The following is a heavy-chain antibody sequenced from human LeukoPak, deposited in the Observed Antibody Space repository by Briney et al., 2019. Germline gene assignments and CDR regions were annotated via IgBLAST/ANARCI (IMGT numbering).Heavy chain of an antibody. CDR1: GGSISSSSYY. V-gene: IGHV4-39*01. D-gene: IGHD3-10*01. J-gene: IGHJ6*03. CDR2: IYYSGST. CDR3: ARHESGYYYYYMDV. Sequence: KPSETLSLTCTVSGGSISSSSYYWGWIRQPPGKGLEWIGSIYYSGSTYYNPSLKSRVTISVDTSKNQFSLKLSSVTAADTAVYYCARHESGYYYYYMDVWGKGTTVTISS.